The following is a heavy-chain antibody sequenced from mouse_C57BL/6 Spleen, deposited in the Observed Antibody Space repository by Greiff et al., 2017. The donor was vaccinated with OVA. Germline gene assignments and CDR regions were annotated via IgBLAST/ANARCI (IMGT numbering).Heavy chain of an antibody. D-gene: IGHD2-1*01. CDR2: INPNNGGT. CDR1: GYTFTDYY. V-gene: IGHV1-26*01. Sequence: EVQLQQSGPELVKPGASVKISCKASGYTFTDYYMNWVKQSHGKSLEWIGDINPNNGGTSYNQKFKGKATLTVDKSSSTAYMELRSLTSEDSAVYYCARDYGNYEAWFAYWGQGTLVTVSA. J-gene: IGHJ3*01. CDR3: ARDYGNYEAWFAY.